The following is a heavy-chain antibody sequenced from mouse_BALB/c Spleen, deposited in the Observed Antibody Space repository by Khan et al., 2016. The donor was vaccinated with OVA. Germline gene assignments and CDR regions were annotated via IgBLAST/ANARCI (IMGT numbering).Heavy chain of an antibody. Sequence: EVELVESGPGLVKPSQTVSLTCTVTGISITSGNYRWSWIRQFPGNKLEWIGNIYYSGTVTYNPSLTSRTTITRDTSKNQFFLEMNPLTAEATATYYCARDCGSLYWYFDVWGAGTTVTVSS. CDR2: IYYSGTV. CDR1: GISITSGNYR. J-gene: IGHJ1*01. CDR3: ARDCGSLYWYFDV. V-gene: IGHV3-5*02. D-gene: IGHD1-1*01.